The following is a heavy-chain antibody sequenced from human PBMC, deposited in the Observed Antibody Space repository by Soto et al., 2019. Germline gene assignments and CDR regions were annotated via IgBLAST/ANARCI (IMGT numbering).Heavy chain of an antibody. J-gene: IGHJ4*02. V-gene: IGHV4-30-4*01. CDR1: GGSISSVYYY. Sequence: SETLSLTCTVSGGSISSVYYYWSWIRQPPGKGLEWMGHIYDSGSTYSNTSVESRASISVDTSKNQFSLKLTSVTDADTAVYYCARGPPGDKVDDWGQGTLVT. CDR3: ARGPPGDKVDD. D-gene: IGHD7-27*01. CDR2: IYDSGST.